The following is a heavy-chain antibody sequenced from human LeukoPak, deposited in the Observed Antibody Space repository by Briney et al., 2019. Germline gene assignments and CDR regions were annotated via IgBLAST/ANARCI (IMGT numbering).Heavy chain of an antibody. CDR2: IYYSGST. D-gene: IGHD2-21*01. CDR3: ARGGGAVDWFDP. CDR1: GGSPNSYY. Sequence: SETLSLTCTVSGGSPNSYYWSWIRQPPRRGLEWIGYIYYSGSTNYNPSLKSRVTISVDTSKNQFSLKLSSVTATDTAVYYCARGGGAVDWFDPWGQGTLVTVSS. V-gene: IGHV4-59*01. J-gene: IGHJ5*02.